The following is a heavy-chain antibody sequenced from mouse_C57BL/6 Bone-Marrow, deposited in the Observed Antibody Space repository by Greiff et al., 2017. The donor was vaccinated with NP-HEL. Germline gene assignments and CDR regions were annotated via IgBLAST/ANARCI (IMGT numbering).Heavy chain of an antibody. CDR1: GYAFSSSW. CDR2: IYPGDGDT. J-gene: IGHJ2*01. Sequence: VQLQQSGPELVKPGSSVKISCKASGYAFSSSWMNWVKQRPGKGLEWIGRIYPGDGDTNYNGKFKGKATLTADKSSSTAYMQLSSLTSEDSAVYFCARRHYLDYWGQGTTLTVSS. CDR3: ARRHYLDY. V-gene: IGHV1-82*01. D-gene: IGHD6-1*01.